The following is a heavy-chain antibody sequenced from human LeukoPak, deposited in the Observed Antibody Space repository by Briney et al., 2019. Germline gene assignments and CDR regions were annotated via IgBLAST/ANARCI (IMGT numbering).Heavy chain of an antibody. CDR2: ISTNNGGT. J-gene: IGHJ4*02. D-gene: IGHD2-15*01. CDR3: AREWDCSDGICFPRGFDF. V-gene: IGHV1-2*02. Sequence: ASVKVSCKASGYTFTGNYVHWLRQAPRQRLEWMGWISTNNGGTSYAQNFRDRVTMTTDTSINTAYMELSWLTSDDTAVYYCAREWDCSDGICFPRGFDFWGQGTLVTVSS. CDR1: GYTFTGNY.